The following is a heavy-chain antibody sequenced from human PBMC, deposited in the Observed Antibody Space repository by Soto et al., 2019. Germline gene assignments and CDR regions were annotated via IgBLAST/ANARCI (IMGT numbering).Heavy chain of an antibody. CDR2: INPNSGGT. CDR1: GYTFTGYY. Sequence: GASVKVSGEASGYTFTGYYIHWVRQAPGQGLEWMGWINPNSGGTNYAQKFQGRVTMTRDTSISTAYMELSRLRSDDTAVYYCANSPAEMATNFDYWGQGTLVTVSS. V-gene: IGHV1-2*02. CDR3: ANSPAEMATNFDY. D-gene: IGHD5-12*01. J-gene: IGHJ4*02.